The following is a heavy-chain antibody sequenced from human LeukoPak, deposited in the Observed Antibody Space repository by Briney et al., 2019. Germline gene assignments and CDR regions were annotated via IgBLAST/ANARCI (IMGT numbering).Heavy chain of an antibody. V-gene: IGHV4-31*03. CDR3: AGAEDDDS. CDR2: IYYSGST. Sequence: SQTLSLTCTVSGGSISNGAYYWSWIRQPPGKGLEWIGYIYYSGSTYYNPSLKSRVTMSIDTSKNQFSLRLNSVTAADTAVYYCAGAEDDDSWGQGTLVTVSS. J-gene: IGHJ4*02. CDR1: GGSISNGAYY.